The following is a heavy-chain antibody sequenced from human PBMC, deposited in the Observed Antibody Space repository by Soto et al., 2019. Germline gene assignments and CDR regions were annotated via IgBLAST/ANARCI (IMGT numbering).Heavy chain of an antibody. J-gene: IGHJ4*02. CDR1: GGSISSGGYY. CDR2: IYYSGST. Sequence: QVQLQESGPGLVKPSQTLSLTCTVSGGSISSGGYYRSWIRQHPGKGLEWIGYIYYSGSTYYNPSLKSRVTISVDTSKNQFSLKLSSVTAADTAVYYCATVVPAATSVGPFDYWGQGTLVTVSS. D-gene: IGHD2-2*01. CDR3: ATVVPAATSVGPFDY. V-gene: IGHV4-31*03.